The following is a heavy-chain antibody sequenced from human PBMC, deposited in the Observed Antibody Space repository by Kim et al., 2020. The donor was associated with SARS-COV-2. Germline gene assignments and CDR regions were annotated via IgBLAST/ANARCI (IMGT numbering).Heavy chain of an antibody. CDR2: IYSGGST. V-gene: IGHV3-53*01. CDR1: GFTVSSNY. D-gene: IGHD6-19*01. Sequence: GGSLRLSCAASGFTVSSNYMSWVRQAPGKGLEWVSVIYSGGSTYYADSVKGRFTISRDNSKNTLYLQMNSLRAEDTAVYYCARAQIKGNSGWLPSRYYYYGMDVWGQGTTVTVSS. J-gene: IGHJ6*02. CDR3: ARAQIKGNSGWLPSRYYYYGMDV.